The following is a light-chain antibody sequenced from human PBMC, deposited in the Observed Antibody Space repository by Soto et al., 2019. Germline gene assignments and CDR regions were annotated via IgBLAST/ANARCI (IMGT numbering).Light chain of an antibody. CDR1: SSDVGGYNY. CDR2: DVN. CDR3: SSYTSSSTLVV. J-gene: IGLJ2*01. V-gene: IGLV2-14*01. Sequence: QSALTQPASVSGSPGQSITISCTGTSSDVGGYNYVSWYQQHPGKAPKLMIYDVNNRPSGVSNRFSGSKSGNTASLTISGXXXXXXXXXYCSSYTSSSTLVVFGGGTKLTVL.